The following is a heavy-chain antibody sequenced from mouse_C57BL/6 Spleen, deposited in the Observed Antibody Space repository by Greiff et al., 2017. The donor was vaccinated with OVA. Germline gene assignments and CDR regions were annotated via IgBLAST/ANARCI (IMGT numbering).Heavy chain of an antibody. CDR2: ISSGSSTI. J-gene: IGHJ2*01. CDR1: GFTFSDYG. CDR3: ATNYYGSSYYFDY. Sequence: EVQVVESGGGLVKPGGSLKLSCAASGFTFSDYGMHWVRQAPEKGLEWVAYISSGSSTIYYADTVKGRFTISRDNAKNTLFLQMTSLRSEDTAMYYCATNYYGSSYYFDYWGQGTTLTVSS. V-gene: IGHV5-17*01. D-gene: IGHD1-1*01.